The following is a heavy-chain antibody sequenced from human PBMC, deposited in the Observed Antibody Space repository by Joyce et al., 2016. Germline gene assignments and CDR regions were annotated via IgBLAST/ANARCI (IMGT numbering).Heavy chain of an antibody. V-gene: IGHV1-46*01. D-gene: IGHD5-18*01. CDR3: ARDTAMATGYYYYGMDV. J-gene: IGHJ6*02. CDR1: GYTFTNYY. Sequence: QVQLVQSGAEVKKPGASVKVSCKASGYTFTNYYMHWVRQAPGQGLEWMGIINPSGGSTNSAQKVQGRVTMTRDTSTSTGYMELSSLRSEDTAVYYCARDTAMATGYYYYGMDVWGQGTTVTVSS. CDR2: INPSGGST.